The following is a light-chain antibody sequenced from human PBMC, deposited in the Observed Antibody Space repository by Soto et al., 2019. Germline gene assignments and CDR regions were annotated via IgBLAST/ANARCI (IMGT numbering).Light chain of an antibody. J-gene: IGKJ1*01. CDR2: DAS. V-gene: IGKV3-11*01. CDR1: QSVSGY. CDR3: QQRGNLPRT. Sequence: EIGLTQSPATLSLSPGDRATLSCRASQSVSGYLAWYQQKPGQAPRLLIYDASTMPPGIPARFSGSGSGTNFTLTIGSLEPEDFAVYYCQQRGNLPRTFGQGTKVDIK.